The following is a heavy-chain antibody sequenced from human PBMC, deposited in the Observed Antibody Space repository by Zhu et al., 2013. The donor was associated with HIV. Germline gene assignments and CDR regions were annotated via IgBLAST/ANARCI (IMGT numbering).Heavy chain of an antibody. CDR1: GYSISSGYY. CDR2: IYHSGST. Sequence: QVQLQESGPGLVKPSETLSLTCAVSGYSISSGYYWGWIRQPPGKGLEWIGSIYHSGSTYYNPSLKSRVTVSLDTSKNQFSLKLSSVTAADTAVYYCAREQSAYYDFWSGYYERGYFDYWGQGTLVTGLL. D-gene: IGHD3-3*01. V-gene: IGHV4-38-2*02. CDR3: AREQSAYYDFWSGYYERGYFDY. J-gene: IGHJ4*02.